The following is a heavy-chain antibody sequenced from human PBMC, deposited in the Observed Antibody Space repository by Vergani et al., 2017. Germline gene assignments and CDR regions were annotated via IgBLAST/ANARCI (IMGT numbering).Heavy chain of an antibody. D-gene: IGHD3-9*01. CDR3: GKEYLSVPDWLFDY. Sequence: QVQLVQSGSELQKPGASVKVSCEASGYTFTDYAMTWVRQAPGQGLEWMGWINTNTGNLTYAQCFTGRFVFSLDTSVSTAYLQINSLKAEDTAVYYCGKEYLSVPDWLFDYWGQGTLVTVSS. J-gene: IGHJ4*02. V-gene: IGHV7-4-1*02. CDR1: GYTFTDYA. CDR2: INTNTGNL.